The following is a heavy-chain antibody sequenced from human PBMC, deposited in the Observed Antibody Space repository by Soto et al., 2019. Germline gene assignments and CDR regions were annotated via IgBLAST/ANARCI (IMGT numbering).Heavy chain of an antibody. J-gene: IGHJ5*02. CDR2: IYSGGST. CDR1: GFTVSSNY. Sequence: HPGGSLRLSCAASGFTVSSNYISWVRQAPEKGLEWVSVIYSGGSTYYADSVKGRFTISRDNSKNTLYLQMNSLRAEDTAVYYCARSKYYDFWSGYYHWFAPWGQGTLVTAPQ. D-gene: IGHD3-3*01. CDR3: ARSKYYDFWSGYYHWFAP. V-gene: IGHV3-53*01.